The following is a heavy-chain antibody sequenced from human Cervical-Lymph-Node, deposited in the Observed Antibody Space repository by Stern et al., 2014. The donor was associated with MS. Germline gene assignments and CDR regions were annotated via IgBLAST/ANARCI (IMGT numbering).Heavy chain of an antibody. CDR2: IWYDGSNT. D-gene: IGHD6-13*01. CDR1: GFSFSRYA. V-gene: IGHV3-33*01. J-gene: IGHJ4*02. Sequence: VQLVESGGGVVQPGRSLRLSCAASGFSFSRYAMHWVRQAPGKGLEWVALIWYDGSNTYHADSVTGRFTIYRDNFKNTLYLQMNSLRAEDTAVYYCASAYSSSHYYFDYWGQGTLVTVSS. CDR3: ASAYSSSHYYFDY.